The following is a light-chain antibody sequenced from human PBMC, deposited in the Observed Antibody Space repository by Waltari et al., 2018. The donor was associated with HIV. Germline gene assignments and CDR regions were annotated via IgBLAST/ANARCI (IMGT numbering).Light chain of an antibody. CDR3: TSYAGINPVA. CDR2: EVN. CDR1: SSDVGRYDY. V-gene: IGLV2-8*01. Sequence: QSALTQPPSASGSPGQSVTISCTGTSSDVGRYDYVSWYQQHPGKAPKLLIYEVNKRPSGVPDRFSGSQSGNTASLTVSGLQAEDEAEYSCTSYAGINPVAFGGGTKLTVL. J-gene: IGLJ2*01.